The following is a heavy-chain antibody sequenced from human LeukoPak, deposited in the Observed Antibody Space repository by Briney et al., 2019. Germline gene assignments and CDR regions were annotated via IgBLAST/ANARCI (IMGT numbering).Heavy chain of an antibody. D-gene: IGHD1-26*01. J-gene: IGHJ4*02. CDR2: IIPIFGTA. V-gene: IGHV1-69*05. CDR1: GGTFSSYA. Sequence: SVKVSCKASGGTFSSYAISWVRQAPGQGLEWMGGIIPIFGTANYAQKFQGRVTITTDESTSTAYMELSSLRSEDTAVYYCARGLRSGSYSLDYWGQGTLVTVSS. CDR3: ARGLRSGSYSLDY.